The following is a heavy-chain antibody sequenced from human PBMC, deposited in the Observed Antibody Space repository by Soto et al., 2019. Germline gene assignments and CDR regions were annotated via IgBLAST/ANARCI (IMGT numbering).Heavy chain of an antibody. Sequence: GASVKVSCKASGGTFSSYAISWVRQAPGQGLEWMGGIIPIFGTANYAQRFQGRVTITADESTSTAYMELSSLRSEDTAVYYCARETVDTAMVRGAWGEIGYYYGMDVWGQGTTVTVSS. CDR3: ARETVDTAMVRGAWGEIGYYYGMDV. CDR2: IIPIFGTA. J-gene: IGHJ6*02. V-gene: IGHV1-69*13. D-gene: IGHD5-18*01. CDR1: GGTFSSYA.